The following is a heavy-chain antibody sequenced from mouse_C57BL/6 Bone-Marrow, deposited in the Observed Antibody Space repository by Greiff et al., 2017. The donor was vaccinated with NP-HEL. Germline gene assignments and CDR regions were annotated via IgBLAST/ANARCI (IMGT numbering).Heavy chain of an antibody. CDR1: GYAFSSYW. Sequence: QVQLKQSGAELVKPGASVKISCKASGYAFSSYWMNWVKQRPGKGLEWIGQIYPGDGDTNYNGKFKGKATLTADKSSSTAYMQLSSLTSEDSAVYFCARFDLLLRPAYYFDYWGQGTTLTVSS. V-gene: IGHV1-80*01. CDR2: IYPGDGDT. J-gene: IGHJ2*01. CDR3: ARFDLLLRPAYYFDY. D-gene: IGHD1-1*01.